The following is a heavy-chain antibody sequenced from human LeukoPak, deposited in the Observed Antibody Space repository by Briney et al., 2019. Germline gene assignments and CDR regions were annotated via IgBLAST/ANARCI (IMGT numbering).Heavy chain of an antibody. D-gene: IGHD3-22*01. V-gene: IGHV3-23*01. J-gene: IGHJ4*02. CDR3: AKAETYYYDSTPDY. Sequence: GGSLRLSCAASGFTFSSYAMSWVRQAPGKGLEWVSAISGSGGSTYYADSVKGRFAISRDNSKNTLYLQMNSLRAEDTAVYYCAKAETYYYDSTPDYWGQGTLVTVSS. CDR2: ISGSGGST. CDR1: GFTFSSYA.